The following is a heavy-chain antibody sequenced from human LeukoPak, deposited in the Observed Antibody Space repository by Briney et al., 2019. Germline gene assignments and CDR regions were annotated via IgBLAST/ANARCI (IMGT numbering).Heavy chain of an antibody. J-gene: IGHJ3*02. CDR1: GFTFSSYA. CDR2: ISYDGSNK. V-gene: IGHV3-30-3*01. D-gene: IGHD3-22*01. Sequence: GGSLRLSCAASGFTFSSYAMHWVRQAPGKGLEWVAVISYDGSNKYYADSVKGRFTISRDNSKNTLYLQMNSLRAEDTAVYYCARDSSYYYDSSGYYIPDAFDIWGQGTMVTVSS. CDR3: ARDSSYYYDSSGYYIPDAFDI.